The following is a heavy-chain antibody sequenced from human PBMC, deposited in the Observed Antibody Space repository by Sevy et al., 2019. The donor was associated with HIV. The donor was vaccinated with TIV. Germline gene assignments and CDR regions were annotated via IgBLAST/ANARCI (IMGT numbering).Heavy chain of an antibody. CDR1: GFTFNKFA. CDR2: ISRKSLGT. D-gene: IGHD1-1*01. CDR3: AKEGNNSPDKFDS. Sequence: GGSLRLSCAASGFTFNKFAMSWVRQVPGKGLEWVSAISRKSLGTYYADPVKGRFSISRDDSKNMLYLQMSSLRGDDTAVYYCAKEGNNSPDKFDSWGQGTLVTVSS. V-gene: IGHV3-23*01. J-gene: IGHJ4*02.